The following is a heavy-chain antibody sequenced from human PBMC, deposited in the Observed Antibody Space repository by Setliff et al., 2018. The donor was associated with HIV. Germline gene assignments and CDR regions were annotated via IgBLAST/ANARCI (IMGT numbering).Heavy chain of an antibody. CDR1: GYTFTDYY. CDR2: INPNSSDT. J-gene: IGHJ4*02. D-gene: IGHD3-3*01. CDR3: AADNYNCNSFDS. V-gene: IGHV1-2*02. Sequence: RASVKVSCKASGYTFTDYYIHWVRQAPGQGLEWMGWINPNSSDTNYAQKFQGRVTMTRDTSISTAYLELSRLGSDDTAVYYCAADNYNCNSFDSWGQGSLVTVSS.